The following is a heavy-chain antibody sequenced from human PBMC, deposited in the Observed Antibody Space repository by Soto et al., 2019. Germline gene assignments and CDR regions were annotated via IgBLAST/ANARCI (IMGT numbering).Heavy chain of an antibody. CDR1: GYIFTDYY. V-gene: IGHV1-2*02. Sequence: ASVKVSCKASGYIFTDYYLHWVRQAPGQGFEWVGGINAKSGNPKYVPKFQGRVTMTRDTSISTAYMELSRLRSDDTAVYYCAIQGPDAFDIWGQGTMVTVSS. CDR3: AIQGPDAFDI. D-gene: IGHD4-4*01. J-gene: IGHJ3*02. CDR2: INAKSGNP.